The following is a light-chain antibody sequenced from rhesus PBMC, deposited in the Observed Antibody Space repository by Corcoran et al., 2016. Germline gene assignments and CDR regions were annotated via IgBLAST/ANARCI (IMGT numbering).Light chain of an antibody. CDR2: DAS. CDR1: QSVSSN. V-gene: IGKV3-35*01. CDR3: QQESNWMYS. J-gene: IGKJ2*01. Sequence: EIVMTQSPATLSLSPGERATLSCRASQSVSSNLAWYQQTPGQAPRLLNYDASNRATAIPDRFSGSGSGTGFTLTISSLEPEDVGVYYCQQESNWMYSFGQGTKVEIK.